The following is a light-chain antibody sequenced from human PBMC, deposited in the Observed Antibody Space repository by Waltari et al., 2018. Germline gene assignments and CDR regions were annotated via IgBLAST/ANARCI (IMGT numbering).Light chain of an antibody. CDR2: AAS. V-gene: IGKV1-NL1*01. J-gene: IGKJ1*01. CDR3: QHYYSSPR. Sequence: DIQMTQSPPSLSASVGDRVTITCRASQGIRDALVWYQQKPGKAPKVLIFAASRLGSGVPSRFSGSGSGMDFTLTISSLQPEDFATYYCQHYYSSPRFGQGTKVEI. CDR1: QGIRDA.